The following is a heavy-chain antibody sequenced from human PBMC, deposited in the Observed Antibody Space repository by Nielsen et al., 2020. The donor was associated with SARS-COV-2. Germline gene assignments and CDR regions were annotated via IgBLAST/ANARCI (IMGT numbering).Heavy chain of an antibody. Sequence: VRQAPGKGLEWVAVISYDGSNKYYADSVKGRFTISRDNSKNTLYLQTNSLRAEDTAVYYCARVPGRTRRDGYNSFITYYYYGMDVWGQGTTVTVSS. CDR3: ARVPGRTRRDGYNSFITYYYYGMDV. D-gene: IGHD5-24*01. CDR2: ISYDGSNK. V-gene: IGHV3-30-3*01. J-gene: IGHJ6*02.